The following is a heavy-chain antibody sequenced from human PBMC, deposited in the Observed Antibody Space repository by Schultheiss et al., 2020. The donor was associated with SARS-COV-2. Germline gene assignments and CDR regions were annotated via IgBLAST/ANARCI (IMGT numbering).Heavy chain of an antibody. Sequence: GGSLRLSCAASGFTFSSYSMNWVRQAPGKGLEWVSSISSSSSYIYYADSVKGRFTISRDNAKNSLYLQMNSLRAEDTAVYYCAREIDGSGSYYNDVAFDIWGQGTMVTVSS. CDR2: ISSSSSYI. D-gene: IGHD3-10*01. CDR3: AREIDGSGSYYNDVAFDI. V-gene: IGHV3-21*01. CDR1: GFTFSSYS. J-gene: IGHJ3*02.